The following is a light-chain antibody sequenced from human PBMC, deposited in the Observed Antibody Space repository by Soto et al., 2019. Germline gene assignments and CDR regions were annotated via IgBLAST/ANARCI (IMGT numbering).Light chain of an antibody. CDR1: QSVSSSY. Sequence: EIVLTQSPGTLSLSPGERATLSCRASQSVSSSYLAWYQQKPGQAPRLLIYGASSRATGIPDRFSGSGSGTDFPLTISSMEPEDFAVYYCQQYGSAPWTFGQGTKVEIK. V-gene: IGKV3-20*01. J-gene: IGKJ1*01. CDR2: GAS. CDR3: QQYGSAPWT.